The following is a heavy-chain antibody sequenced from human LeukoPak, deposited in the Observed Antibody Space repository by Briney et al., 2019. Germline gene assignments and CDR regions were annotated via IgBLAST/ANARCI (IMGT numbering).Heavy chain of an antibody. Sequence: PSETLSLTCTVSGGSISGGGYYWSWLRQPAGRGLEWIGRIYTSGNTNYNPSLKSRVTISVDTSKNHFSLKLSSVTAADTAVYYCARGLSRSDSGWYLDYWGQGTLVTVSS. V-gene: IGHV4-61*02. D-gene: IGHD6-19*01. CDR3: ARGLSRSDSGWYLDY. CDR1: GGSISGGGYY. J-gene: IGHJ4*02. CDR2: IYTSGNT.